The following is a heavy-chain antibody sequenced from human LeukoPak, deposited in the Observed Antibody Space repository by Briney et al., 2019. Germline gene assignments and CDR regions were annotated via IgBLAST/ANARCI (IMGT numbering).Heavy chain of an antibody. Sequence: SEPLSLTCAVYGWSFSGYYWNWIRQPPGKGLEWIGEINHSGSTNYNPSLKRRVTITVSTSKKQFFLKLSSVMAADAAVYYCARRIRRHSYVRRDYHYHMDGWGKGTKVTVSS. V-gene: IGHV4-34*01. D-gene: IGHD5-18*01. J-gene: IGHJ6*03. CDR1: GWSFSGYY. CDR3: ARRIRRHSYVRRDYHYHMDG. CDR2: INHSGST.